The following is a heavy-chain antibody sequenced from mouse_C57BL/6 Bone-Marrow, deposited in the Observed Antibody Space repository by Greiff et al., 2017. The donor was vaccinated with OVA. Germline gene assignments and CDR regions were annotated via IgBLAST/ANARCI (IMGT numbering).Heavy chain of an antibody. CDR2: IDPEDGET. J-gene: IGHJ4*01. D-gene: IGHD2-5*01. CDR3: ARGYSNYVGAMDY. V-gene: IGHV14-2*01. Sequence: VHVKQSWAELVKPGASVKLSCTASGFNIKDYYMHWVKQRTEQGLEWIGRIDPEDGETKYAPKFQGKATITADTSSNTAYLQLSSLTSEDTAVDYRARGYSNYVGAMDYWGQGTSVTVSS. CDR1: GFNIKDYY.